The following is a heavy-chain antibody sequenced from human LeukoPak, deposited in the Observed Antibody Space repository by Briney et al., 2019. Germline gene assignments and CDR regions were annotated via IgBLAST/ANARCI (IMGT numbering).Heavy chain of an antibody. V-gene: IGHV1-46*01. Sequence: ASVKVSCKASGYTFTSYWIQWVRQAPGQGLEWMGLINPSDGSIAYAHRFQGRVTMTRDTSTSVVYMDLSSLRSEDTAVYYCAKAPRNSSTMLDYWGQGTLLTVSS. CDR2: INPSDGSI. J-gene: IGHJ4*02. CDR3: AKAPRNSSTMLDY. CDR1: GYTFTSYW. D-gene: IGHD6-13*01.